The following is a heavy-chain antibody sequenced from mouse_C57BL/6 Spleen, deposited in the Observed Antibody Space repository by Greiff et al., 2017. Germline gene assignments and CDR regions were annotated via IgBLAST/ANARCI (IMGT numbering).Heavy chain of an antibody. CDR1: GFNIKDDY. CDR2: IDPENGDT. Sequence: VQLQQPGAELVRPGASVKLSCTASGFNIKDDYMHWVKQRPEQGLEWIGWIDPENGDTEYASKFQGKATITADTSSNTAYLQLSSLTSEDTAVYYCTTGVTTVPSFAYWGQGTLVTVSA. J-gene: IGHJ3*01. D-gene: IGHD1-1*01. V-gene: IGHV14-4*01. CDR3: TTGVTTVPSFAY.